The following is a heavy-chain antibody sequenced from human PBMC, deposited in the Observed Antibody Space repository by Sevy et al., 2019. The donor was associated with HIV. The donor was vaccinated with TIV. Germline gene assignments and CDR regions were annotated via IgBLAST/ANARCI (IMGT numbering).Heavy chain of an antibody. CDR3: ARERWYDGSGRRSFDI. CDR2: INGNSGGA. D-gene: IGHD3-22*01. Sequence: ASVKVSCKASGYTLTAYYLHWVRQAPGQGPEWMGWINGNSGGAHYAQKFQGRVTMTRDTSSSTGSMELNRLTSDDTAVYYCARERWYDGSGRRSFDIWGQGTMVTVSS. V-gene: IGHV1-2*02. CDR1: GYTLTAYY. J-gene: IGHJ3*02.